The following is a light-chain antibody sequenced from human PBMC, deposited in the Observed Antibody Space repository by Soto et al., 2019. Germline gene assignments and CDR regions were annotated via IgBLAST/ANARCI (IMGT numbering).Light chain of an antibody. J-gene: IGKJ1*01. CDR3: QHSYSTPPWT. CDR2: DAS. V-gene: IGKV1-39*01. Sequence: DIQMTQSPSSLSASVGDRVTITCRASQSISSYLNWYQQKPGKAPKLLIYDASSLQSGVPSRFSGSGSGTDFTLTISSLQPEDFATYYCQHSYSTPPWTFGQGTKVEIK. CDR1: QSISSY.